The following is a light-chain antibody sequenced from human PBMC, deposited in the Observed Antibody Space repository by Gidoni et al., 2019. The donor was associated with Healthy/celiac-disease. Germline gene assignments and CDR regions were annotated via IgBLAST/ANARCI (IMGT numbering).Light chain of an antibody. CDR3: QQYGSSPMCS. CDR2: GAS. J-gene: IGKJ2*04. CDR1: QSVSSSY. Sequence: ESVLTQSPGTLSLSPGESATLSCSASQSVSSSYLAWYQQKPGQAPRLLIYGASSRATGIPDRFSGSGSGTDFSLTISRLEPEDFAVYYCQQYGSSPMCSFGQGTKLEIK. V-gene: IGKV3-20*01.